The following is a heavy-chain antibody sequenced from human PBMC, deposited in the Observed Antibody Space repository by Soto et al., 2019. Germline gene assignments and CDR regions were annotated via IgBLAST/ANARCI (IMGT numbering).Heavy chain of an antibody. J-gene: IGHJ5*02. V-gene: IGHV1-46*01. CDR2: INPSGGST. Sequence: ASVKVSCKASGYTFTSYYMHWVRQAPGQGLEWMGIINPSGGSTSYAQKLQGRVTMTTDISTSTAYMELRSLRSDDTAVYYCARGSRLWFGELYWFDPWGQGTLVTVSS. CDR3: ARGSRLWFGELYWFDP. CDR1: GYTFTSYY. D-gene: IGHD3-10*01.